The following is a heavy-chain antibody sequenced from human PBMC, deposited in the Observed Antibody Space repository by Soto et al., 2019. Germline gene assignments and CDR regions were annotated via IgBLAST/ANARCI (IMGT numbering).Heavy chain of an antibody. CDR1: GFTFSSYW. CDR2: INSDGSST. J-gene: IGHJ4*02. CDR3: ARDRSDEFDY. V-gene: IGHV3-74*01. Sequence: GGSLRLSCAASGFTFSSYWMHWVRQAPGKGLVRVSRINSDGSSTSYADSVRGRFTISRDNAKNTLYLQMNSLRAEDTAVYYCARDRSDEFDYWGQGTLVTVSS.